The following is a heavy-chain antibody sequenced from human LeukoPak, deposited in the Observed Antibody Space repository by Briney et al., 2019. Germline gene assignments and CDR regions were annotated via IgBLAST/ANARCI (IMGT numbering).Heavy chain of an antibody. CDR1: GGSFSGYY. J-gene: IGHJ4*02. V-gene: IGHV4-34*01. Sequence: SETLSLTCAVYGGSFSGYYWSWIRQPPGKGLEWIGEINHSGSTNYNPSLKSRVTISVDTSKNQFSLKLSSVTAADTAVYYCARGLGKAWQLAPSTDYWGQGTLVTVSS. CDR3: ARGLGKAWQLAPSTDY. D-gene: IGHD6-6*01. CDR2: INHSGST.